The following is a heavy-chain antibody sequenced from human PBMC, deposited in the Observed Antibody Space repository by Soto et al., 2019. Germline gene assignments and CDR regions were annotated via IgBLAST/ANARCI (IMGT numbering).Heavy chain of an antibody. Sequence: SETLSLTCTVSGGSISSYYWSWIRQPPGKGLEWIGYIYYSGSTNYNPSLKSRVTISVDTSKNQFSLKLSSVTAADTAVYYCSRLNDYGGYRYYYYYMDVWGKGTTVTVSS. CDR1: GGSISSYY. CDR2: IYYSGST. CDR3: SRLNDYGGYRYYYYYMDV. V-gene: IGHV4-59*01. J-gene: IGHJ6*03. D-gene: IGHD4-17*01.